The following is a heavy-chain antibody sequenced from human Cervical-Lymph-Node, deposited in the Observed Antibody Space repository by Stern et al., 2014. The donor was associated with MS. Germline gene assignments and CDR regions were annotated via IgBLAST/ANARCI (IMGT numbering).Heavy chain of an antibody. D-gene: IGHD1-1*01. CDR3: ARPPPRRKWDDPNYGMDV. J-gene: IGHJ6*02. CDR1: GYTFTNNW. Sequence: VQLVESGAEVKKPGESLKISCKGSGYTFTNNWIAWVRQMPGKGLEWMGIIYPDDSDIRYSPSLQGQVPISADKSISTAYLQWRSLRAADSAVYYWARPPPRRKWDDPNYGMDVWGQGTTVTVSS. V-gene: IGHV5-51*03. CDR2: IYPDDSDI.